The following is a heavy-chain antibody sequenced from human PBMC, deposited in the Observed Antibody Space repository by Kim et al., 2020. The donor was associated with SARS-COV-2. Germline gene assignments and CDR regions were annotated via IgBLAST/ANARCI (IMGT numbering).Heavy chain of an antibody. CDR3: ATSTRPHPTRGDKNWFDP. D-gene: IGHD2-2*01. Sequence: KGRFTISRDNAKNSLYLQMNSLRAEDTALYYCATSTRPHPTRGDKNWFDPWGQGTLVTVSS. V-gene: IGHV3-9*01. J-gene: IGHJ5*02.